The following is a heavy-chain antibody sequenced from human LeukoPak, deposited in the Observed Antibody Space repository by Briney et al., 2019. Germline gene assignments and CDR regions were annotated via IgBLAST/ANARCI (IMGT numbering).Heavy chain of an antibody. J-gene: IGHJ4*02. CDR1: GFTFGHYE. Sequence: GRSLKLSCAASGFTFGHYEMSWIRQAPGKGLEWVSSISSSSSYIYYADSVKGRFTISRDNAKNSLYLQMNSLRAEDTAVYYCARAPIIAAAGTLYFDYWGQGTLVTVSS. CDR3: ARAPIIAAAGTLYFDY. CDR2: ISSSSSYI. V-gene: IGHV3-21*01. D-gene: IGHD6-13*01.